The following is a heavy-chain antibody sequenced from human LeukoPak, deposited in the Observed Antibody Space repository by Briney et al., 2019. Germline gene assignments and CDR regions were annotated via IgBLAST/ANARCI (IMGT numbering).Heavy chain of an antibody. J-gene: IGHJ6*03. CDR1: GGTFSSYA. D-gene: IGHD6-6*01. Sequence: GASVKVSCKASGGTFSSYAISWVRQAPGQGLEWMGGIIPIFGTANYAQKFQGRVTITADKSTSTAYMELSSLRSEDTAVYYCASSGGRLVLNYYYYMDVWGKGTTVTVSS. CDR2: IIPIFGTA. V-gene: IGHV1-69*06. CDR3: ASSGGRLVLNYYYYMDV.